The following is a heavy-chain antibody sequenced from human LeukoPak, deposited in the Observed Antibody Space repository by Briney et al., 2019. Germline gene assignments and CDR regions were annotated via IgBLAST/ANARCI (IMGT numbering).Heavy chain of an antibody. CDR3: AKDLVGATWVYFDY. V-gene: IGHV3-23*01. CDR2: ISGSGGST. CDR1: GFTFSSYA. Sequence: GRSLRLSCAASGFTFSSYAMSWVRQAPGKGLEWVSAISGSGGSTYYADSVKGRLTISRDNSKNTLYLQMNSLRAEDTAVYYCAKDLVGATWVYFDYWGQGTLVTVSS. D-gene: IGHD1-26*01. J-gene: IGHJ4*02.